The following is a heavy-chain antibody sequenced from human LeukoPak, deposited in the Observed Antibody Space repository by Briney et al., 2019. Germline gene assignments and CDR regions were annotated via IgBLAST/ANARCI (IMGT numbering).Heavy chain of an antibody. V-gene: IGHV3-23*01. J-gene: IGHJ4*02. Sequence: GGPLRLSCTASGFTFRSYAMNWVRQGPGKGLEWVSTMSASDAGTYYADSVKGRFTISRDNSKNTLYLQMNSLRAEDTAVYYCAKGSAVADIYFDYWGQGTLVTVSS. D-gene: IGHD6-19*01. CDR1: GFTFRSYA. CDR3: AKGSAVADIYFDY. CDR2: MSASDAGT.